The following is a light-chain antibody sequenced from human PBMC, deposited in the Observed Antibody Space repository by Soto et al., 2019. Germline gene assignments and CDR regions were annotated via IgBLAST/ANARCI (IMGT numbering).Light chain of an antibody. J-gene: IGKJ5*01. CDR3: QQRSNWPIT. Sequence: SVLTQSPATLSLSPGERATLSCRASQSVSSYLAWYQQKPGQAPRLLIYDASNRATGIPARFSGSGSGTDFTLTISSLEPEDFAVYYCQQRSNWPITFGQRTRLEIK. CDR1: QSVSSY. CDR2: DAS. V-gene: IGKV3-11*01.